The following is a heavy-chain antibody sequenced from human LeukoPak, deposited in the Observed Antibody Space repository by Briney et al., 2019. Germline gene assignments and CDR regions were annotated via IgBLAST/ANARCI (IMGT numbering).Heavy chain of an antibody. J-gene: IGHJ4*02. CDR3: AKESRSSGWYGPDY. CDR2: ISGSGGST. V-gene: IGHV3-23*01. Sequence: GGSLRLSCAASGFTFGNYWMSWVRQAPGKGLEWVSGISGSGGSTHYADSVKGRLIISRDNSKNTLYLQMNSLRAEDTAVYYCAKESRSSGWYGPDYWGQGTLVTVSS. CDR1: GFTFGNYW. D-gene: IGHD6-19*01.